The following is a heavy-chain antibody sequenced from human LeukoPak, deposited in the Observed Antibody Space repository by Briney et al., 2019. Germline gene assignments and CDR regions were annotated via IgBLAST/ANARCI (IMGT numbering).Heavy chain of an antibody. CDR1: GGSISSYY. D-gene: IGHD7-27*01. Sequence: PSETLPLTCTVSGGSISSYYWSWIRQPAGKGLEWIGRIYTSGSTNYNPSLNSRVTMSVDTSKNQFSLKLSSVTAADTAVYYCARDREAVANWGYDWFDPWGQGTLVTVSS. J-gene: IGHJ5*02. CDR3: ARDREAVANWGYDWFDP. CDR2: IYTSGST. V-gene: IGHV4-4*07.